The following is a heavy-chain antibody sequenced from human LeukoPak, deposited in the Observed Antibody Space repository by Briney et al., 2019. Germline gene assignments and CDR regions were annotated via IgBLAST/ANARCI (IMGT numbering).Heavy chain of an antibody. J-gene: IGHJ5*02. D-gene: IGHD2-21*01. Sequence: PGGSLRLSCAASGFSFSSYAMSWVRQAPGRGLEWVSAISGSGSSGLTYYADSVKGRFTISRDNSKNTLYVQMNSLRAEDTAVYYCAKDRLGHLNWFDPWGQGTLVTVSS. CDR1: GFSFSSYA. CDR3: AKDRLGHLNWFDP. V-gene: IGHV3-23*01. CDR2: ISGSGSSGLT.